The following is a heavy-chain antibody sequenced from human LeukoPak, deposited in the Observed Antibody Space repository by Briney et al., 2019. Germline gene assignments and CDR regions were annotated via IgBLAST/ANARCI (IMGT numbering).Heavy chain of an antibody. V-gene: IGHV4-34*01. J-gene: IGHJ4*02. CDR2: INHSGST. CDR1: GGSFSGCY. CDR3: ARGLTSTYYYDSSGYYFDY. D-gene: IGHD3-22*01. Sequence: SETLSLTCAVYGGSFSGCYWSWIRQPPGKGLEWIGEINHSGSTNYNPSLKSRVTISVDTSKNQFSLKLSSVTAADTAVYYCARGLTSTYYYDSSGYYFDYWGQGTLVTVSS.